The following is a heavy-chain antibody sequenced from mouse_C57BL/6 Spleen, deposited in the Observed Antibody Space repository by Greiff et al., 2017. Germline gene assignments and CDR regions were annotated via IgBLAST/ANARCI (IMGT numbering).Heavy chain of an antibody. J-gene: IGHJ2*01. CDR1: GYTFTDYY. Sequence: VQLQQSGPVLVKPGASVKMSCKASGYTFTDYYMNWVQQSPGKSLEWIGVINPDNGGTSYNKKLKGKATLTVDKSSSTAYMELSRLTSEDSAVYYCARFWDGGYFDYWGQGTTLTVSS. CDR2: INPDNGGT. V-gene: IGHV1-19*01. CDR3: ARFWDGGYFDY. D-gene: IGHD4-1*01.